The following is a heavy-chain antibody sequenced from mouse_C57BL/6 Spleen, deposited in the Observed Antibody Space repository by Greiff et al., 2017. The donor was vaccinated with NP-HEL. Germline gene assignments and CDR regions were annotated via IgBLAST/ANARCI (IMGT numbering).Heavy chain of an antibody. Sequence: EVQVVESGGGLVKPGGSLKLSCAASGFTFSDYGMHWVRQAPEQGLEWVAYISSGSSTIYYADTVKGRFTISRDNAKNTLFLQMTSLRSEDTAMYYCARPSAGWYFDVWGTGTTVTVSS. J-gene: IGHJ1*03. CDR2: ISSGSSTI. CDR1: GFTFSDYG. V-gene: IGHV5-17*01. CDR3: ARPSAGWYFDV.